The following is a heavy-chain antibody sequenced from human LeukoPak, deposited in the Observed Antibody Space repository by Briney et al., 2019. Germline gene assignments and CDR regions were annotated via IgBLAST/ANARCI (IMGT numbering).Heavy chain of an antibody. CDR1: GFTFNKYW. CDR3: ARDVGLRYFDWYPDYFDY. D-gene: IGHD3-9*01. V-gene: IGHV3-7*01. Sequence: GGSLRLSCADSGFTFNKYWMSWVRQAPGKGLEWVANIKQDGSEKYYVDSVKGRFTISRDNAKNSLYLQMNSLRAEDTAVYYCARDVGLRYFDWYPDYFDYWGQGTLVTVSS. CDR2: IKQDGSEK. J-gene: IGHJ4*02.